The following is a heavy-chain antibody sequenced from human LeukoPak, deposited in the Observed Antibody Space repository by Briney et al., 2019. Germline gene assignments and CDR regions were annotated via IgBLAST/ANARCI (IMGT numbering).Heavy chain of an antibody. Sequence: PGGSLRLSCAASGFTFKSYEMNWFRQAPGKGLEWVSYISSSSATMYYANSVKGRFTISRGDAKNSLFLQMNSLRAEDTAIYYCAKYPSDSGYWGQGTLVTVSS. V-gene: IGHV3-48*03. D-gene: IGHD1-26*01. CDR3: AKYPSDSGY. CDR1: GFTFKSYE. J-gene: IGHJ4*02. CDR2: ISSSSATM.